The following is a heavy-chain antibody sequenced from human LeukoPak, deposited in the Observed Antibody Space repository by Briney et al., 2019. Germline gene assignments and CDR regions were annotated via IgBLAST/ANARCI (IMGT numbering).Heavy chain of an antibody. J-gene: IGHJ4*02. Sequence: GGSLRLSCAASGFTFSDYYLSWIRQAPGKGLEWVSYISSSSSYTMYGDSVKGRFTISRDNAKNSLYLQVNSLRAEDTAVYYCARGTGTTAYCDYWGQGTLVTVS. CDR1: GFTFSDYY. CDR3: ARGTGTTAYCDY. CDR2: ISSSSSYT. V-gene: IGHV3-11*06. D-gene: IGHD1-1*01.